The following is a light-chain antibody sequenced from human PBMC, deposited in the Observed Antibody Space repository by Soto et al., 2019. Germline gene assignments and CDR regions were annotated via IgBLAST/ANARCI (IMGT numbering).Light chain of an antibody. Sequence: QSALTQPGSVSGSPGQSVTMSCTRTSSDVANYKYVSWYQQHPGKAPKLMIYDVNKRPSGVPYRFSGSKSGNTASLTISGLQAEDEADYYCCSYAGTYTRVFGTGTKVTVL. CDR3: CSYAGTYTRV. V-gene: IGLV2-11*01. CDR2: DVN. CDR1: SSDVANYKY. J-gene: IGLJ1*01.